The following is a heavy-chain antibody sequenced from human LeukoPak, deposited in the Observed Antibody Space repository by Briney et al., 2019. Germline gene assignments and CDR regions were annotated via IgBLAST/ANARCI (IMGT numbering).Heavy chain of an antibody. D-gene: IGHD3-22*01. CDR1: GFTFSSYE. CDR2: ISSSGSTI. CDR3: ARTTYYYDSSGYYYATVDYYYYYMDV. Sequence: GGSLRLSCAASGFTFSSYEMNWVRQAPGKGLEWVSYISSSGSTIYYADSVKGRFTISRDNAKNSLYLQMNSLRADDTAVYYCARTTYYYDSSGYYYATVDYYYYYMDVWGKGTTVTISS. J-gene: IGHJ6*03. V-gene: IGHV3-48*03.